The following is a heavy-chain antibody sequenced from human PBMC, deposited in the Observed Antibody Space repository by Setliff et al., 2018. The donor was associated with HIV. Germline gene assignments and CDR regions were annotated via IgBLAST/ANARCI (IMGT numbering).Heavy chain of an antibody. D-gene: IGHD1-26*01. J-gene: IGHJ4*02. CDR3: ARGHTKNYYGGDFFDF. Sequence: PSETLSLTCTVSGYSISSVSYWGWIRQPPGKGLEWIGSIYHSGTTYYNPSLKSRVTISVDTSKKQFSLELNSVTAADTAVYYCARGHTKNYYGGDFFDFWGQGSLVTVSS. V-gene: IGHV4-38-2*02. CDR2: IYHSGTT. CDR1: GYSISSVSY.